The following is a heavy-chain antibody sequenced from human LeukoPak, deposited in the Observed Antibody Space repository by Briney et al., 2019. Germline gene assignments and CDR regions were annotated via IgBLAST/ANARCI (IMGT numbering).Heavy chain of an antibody. D-gene: IGHD4-17*01. Sequence: TGGSLRLSCAASGFPFSNYWMSWVRQAPGKGLEWVANIKQDGGEKYYVDSVKGRFTISRDNAKNSLYLQMNNLRVEDTALYFCARDRTVSTGIDFWGQGALVTVSS. J-gene: IGHJ4*02. CDR1: GFPFSNYW. CDR2: IKQDGGEK. V-gene: IGHV3-7*01. CDR3: ARDRTVSTGIDF.